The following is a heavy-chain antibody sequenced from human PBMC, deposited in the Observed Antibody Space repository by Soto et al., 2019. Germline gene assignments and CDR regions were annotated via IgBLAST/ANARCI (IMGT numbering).Heavy chain of an antibody. CDR1: GFTFSSYA. D-gene: IGHD2-15*01. CDR3: ARDLRSTVAPFYYYYGMGV. Sequence: QTGGSLRLSCAASGFTFSSYAMHWVRQAPGKGLEWVAVISYDGSNKYYADSVKGRFTISRDNSKNTLYLQMNSLRAEDTAVYYCARDLRSTVAPFYYYYGMGVWGQGTTVNVS. J-gene: IGHJ6*02. V-gene: IGHV3-30-3*01. CDR2: ISYDGSNK.